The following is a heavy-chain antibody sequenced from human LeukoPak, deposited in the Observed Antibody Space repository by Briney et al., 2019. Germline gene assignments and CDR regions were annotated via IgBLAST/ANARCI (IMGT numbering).Heavy chain of an antibody. Sequence: GGSLRLSCAASGFTVSDNYMSWVRQAPGKGLEWVSVMYSGGDTYYADSVKGRFTSSRDISKNTLYLQMNGLRTEDTAMYYCARDAPQVPAAGVLASWGQGTLVTVSS. J-gene: IGHJ5*02. CDR1: GFTVSDNY. CDR2: MYSGGDT. D-gene: IGHD6-13*01. V-gene: IGHV3-53*01. CDR3: ARDAPQVPAAGVLAS.